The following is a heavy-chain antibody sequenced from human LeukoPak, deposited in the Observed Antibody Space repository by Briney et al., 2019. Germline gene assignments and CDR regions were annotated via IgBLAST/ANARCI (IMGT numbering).Heavy chain of an antibody. CDR3: ARGGTVVDTANPFDY. V-gene: IGHV1-18*01. D-gene: IGHD5-18*01. Sequence: ASVKVSCKXSGYTFSSYVISWVRQAPGQGLEWMGWISANNGNTNYAQRVQGRVTMTTDTSTSTAYMELRSLTSDDTAVYYCARGGTVVDTANPFDYWGQGTLVTVSS. J-gene: IGHJ4*02. CDR2: ISANNGNT. CDR1: GYTFSSYV.